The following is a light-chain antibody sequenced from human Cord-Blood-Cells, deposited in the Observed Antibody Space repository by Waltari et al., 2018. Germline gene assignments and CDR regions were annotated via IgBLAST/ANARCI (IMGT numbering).Light chain of an antibody. Sequence: DIQMPPSPSYLSASVGDRVTITCRASQSISSYINWYQQKTGKAPKLLIYAASSLQSGVPSRFSGSGSGTDFTLTISSLQPEDFATYYCQQSYSTPGTFGQGTKVEIK. CDR2: AAS. CDR3: QQSYSTPGT. J-gene: IGKJ1*01. V-gene: IGKV1-39*01. CDR1: QSISSY.